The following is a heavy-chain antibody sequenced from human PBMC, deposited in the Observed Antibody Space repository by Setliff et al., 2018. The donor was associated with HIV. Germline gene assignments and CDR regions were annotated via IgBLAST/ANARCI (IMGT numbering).Heavy chain of an antibody. CDR2: IYPGST. D-gene: IGHD5-12*01. Sequence: SETISLTCSVSGGSIISDIFYWGWLRQPPGKGLEWIGSIYPGSTKCNPSLRSRLTISLESPTNQFSVTLSYVTAADTAMYYCARYTVGSMVDYLGPGTLVTVSS. J-gene: IGHJ4*02. V-gene: IGHV4-39*01. CDR1: GGSIISDIFY. CDR3: ARYTVGSMVDY.